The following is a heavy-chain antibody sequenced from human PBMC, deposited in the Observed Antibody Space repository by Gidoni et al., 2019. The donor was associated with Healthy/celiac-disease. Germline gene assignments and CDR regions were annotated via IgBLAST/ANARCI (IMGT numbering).Heavy chain of an antibody. CDR3: ARDRYQGAVGYYYGMDV. Sequence: QVQLVESGGGVVQPGRSLRLSCAASGFTFSSYAMHWVRQAPGKGLEWVAVISYDGSNKYYADSVKGRFTISRDNSKNTLYLQMNSLRAEDTAVYYCARDRYQGAVGYYYGMDVWGQGTTVTVSS. J-gene: IGHJ6*02. V-gene: IGHV3-30-3*01. CDR2: ISYDGSNK. D-gene: IGHD2-2*01. CDR1: GFTFSSYA.